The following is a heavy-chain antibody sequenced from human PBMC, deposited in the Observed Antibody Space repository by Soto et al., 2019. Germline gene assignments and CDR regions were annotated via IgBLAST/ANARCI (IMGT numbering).Heavy chain of an antibody. J-gene: IGHJ5*02. CDR1: GGSISSGYYF. CDR3: ARDSSGWNWFDP. V-gene: IGHV4-30-4*01. Sequence: PSETLSLTCTVSGGSISSGYYFWSWFRQPPGKGLEWIGYIYHTGSAYYNPSLKSRVTMSVDTSKNQFSLKLSSVTAADTAVYYCARDSSGWNWFDPWGQGTLVTVSS. D-gene: IGHD6-19*01. CDR2: IYHTGSA.